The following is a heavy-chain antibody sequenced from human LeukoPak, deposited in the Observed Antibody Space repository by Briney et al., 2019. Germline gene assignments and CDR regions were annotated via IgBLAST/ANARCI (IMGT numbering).Heavy chain of an antibody. CDR1: GFTFSSYE. D-gene: IGHD4-17*01. J-gene: IGHJ4*02. CDR2: ISSSGSTI. CDR3: ARDTGYFDY. Sequence: GGSLRLSCAASGFTFSSYEMNWVRQAPGKGLEWDSYISSSGSTIYYADSVKGRFTISRDNAKNSLYLQMNSLRAEDTAVYYCARDTGYFDYWGQGTLVTVSS. V-gene: IGHV3-48*03.